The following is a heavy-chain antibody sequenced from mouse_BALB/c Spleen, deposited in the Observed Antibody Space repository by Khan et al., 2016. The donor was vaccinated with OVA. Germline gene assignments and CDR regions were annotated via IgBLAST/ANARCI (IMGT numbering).Heavy chain of an antibody. CDR2: INTNTAES. D-gene: IGHD2-9*01. J-gene: IGHJ3*01. Sequence: QIQLVQSGPELKKPGETVKISCKASGYTFTNFGMNWVKQAPGKGLKWMGWINTNTAESTCAEEFKGRFAFSLETSASTAYLQINNLKNEYTATDFCAREGTYYGYDGFAYWGQGTLVTVSA. CDR1: GYTFTNFG. CDR3: AREGTYYGYDGFAY. V-gene: IGHV9-3*02.